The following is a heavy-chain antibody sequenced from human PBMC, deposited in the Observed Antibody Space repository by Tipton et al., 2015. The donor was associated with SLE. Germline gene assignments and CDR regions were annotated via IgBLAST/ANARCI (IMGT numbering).Heavy chain of an antibody. D-gene: IGHD3-16*01. J-gene: IGHJ4*02. CDR2: IYYSGTT. Sequence: PGLVKPSETLSLKCAVSGYSISAGYYWGWVRQPPGKGLEWIGAIYYSGTTFYNPSFKSRVTISVDTSKNQFSLKLTSVIAADTAVYYCARTNGGGATFFDYWGQGVLVTVSS. CDR1: GYSISAGYY. V-gene: IGHV4-38-2*01. CDR3: ARTNGGGATFFDY.